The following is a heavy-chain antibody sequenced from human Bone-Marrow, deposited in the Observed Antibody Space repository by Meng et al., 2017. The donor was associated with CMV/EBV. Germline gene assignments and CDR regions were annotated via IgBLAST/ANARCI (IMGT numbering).Heavy chain of an antibody. V-gene: IGHV1-69*05. CDR3: ARDYCSSTICYTFGMDV. J-gene: IGHJ6*01. CDR2: IIPNFGTA. CDR1: GGTFSSYA. D-gene: IGHD2-2*02. Sequence: SVKVSCKASGGTFSSYAISWVRQAPGQGLEWMGGIIPNFGTANYAQKFQGRVTITTDESTSTAYMELSSLRSEDTAVYYCARDYCSSTICYTFGMDVWGQGPTVTVSS.